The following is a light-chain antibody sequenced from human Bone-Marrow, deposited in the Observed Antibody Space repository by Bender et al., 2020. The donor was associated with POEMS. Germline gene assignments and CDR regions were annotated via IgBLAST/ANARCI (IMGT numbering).Light chain of an antibody. CDR1: SSNIGNNG. V-gene: IGLV1-44*01. CDR2: SNY. J-gene: IGLJ3*02. CDR3: SSWDDSLSGWV. Sequence: QSVLTQPPSVSAAPGQRVTISCSGSSSNIGNNGVNWYQQFPGKAPKLVVYSNYQRPSGVPARFSGSKSGTSASLAISDIQSEDEGDYYCSSWDDSLSGWVFGGGTKLTVL.